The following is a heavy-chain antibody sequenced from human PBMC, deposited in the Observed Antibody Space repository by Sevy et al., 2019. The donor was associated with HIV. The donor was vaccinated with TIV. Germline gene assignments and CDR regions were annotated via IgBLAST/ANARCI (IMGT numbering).Heavy chain of an antibody. Sequence: GGSLRLSCAASGFTFSSYAMSWVRQAPGKGLQWVSAISGSGGSTYYADSVKGRFTISRDNSKITLYLQMNSLRAEDTAVYYCAKCGFVVALFDYWGQGTLVTFSS. CDR1: GFTFSSYA. CDR3: AKCGFVVALFDY. J-gene: IGHJ4*02. CDR2: ISGSGGST. D-gene: IGHD2-15*01. V-gene: IGHV3-23*01.